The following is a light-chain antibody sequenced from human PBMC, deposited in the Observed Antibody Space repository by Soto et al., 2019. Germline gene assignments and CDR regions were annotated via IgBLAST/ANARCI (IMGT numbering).Light chain of an antibody. CDR1: QCGIIS. CDR2: EAS. CDR3: QQSGNLIT. J-gene: IGKJ5*01. V-gene: IGKV3-11*01. Sequence: EDVLTQSPATLYPSPGDRATLSCRASQCGIISFAWYQHNDGQAPRLLIFEASHRATGIPGRFSGSGSGTDFTLTISRLEPEDFAVYYCQQSGNLITFCQWTRLES.